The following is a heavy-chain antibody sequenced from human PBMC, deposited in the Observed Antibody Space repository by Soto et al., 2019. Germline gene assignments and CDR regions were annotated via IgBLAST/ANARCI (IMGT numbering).Heavy chain of an antibody. D-gene: IGHD3-3*01. CDR3: ARFGVGKVGEWLSPPPYYYYGMDV. V-gene: IGHV1-2*02. Sequence: ASVKVSCKASGYTFTGYYMHWVRQAPGQGLEWMGWINPNRGGTNYAQKFQGRVTMTRDTSISTAYMELSRLRSDDTAVDYCARFGVGKVGEWLSPPPYYYYGMDVWGQGTTVTVSS. J-gene: IGHJ6*02. CDR2: INPNRGGT. CDR1: GYTFTGYY.